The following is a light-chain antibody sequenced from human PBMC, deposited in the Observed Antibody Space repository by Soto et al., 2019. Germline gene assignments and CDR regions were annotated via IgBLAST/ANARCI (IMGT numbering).Light chain of an antibody. CDR3: HQYDDWPPRYT. J-gene: IGKJ2*01. Sequence: EIVLTQSPATLSVSPGERATLSRRASQSIGTNLAWYQQKPGQAPRLLIHGASTRATGSPARFSGGGSGTEFTLTISSLQSEDFAVYYCHQYDDWPPRYTFGQGTRLEI. CDR2: GAS. V-gene: IGKV3-15*01. CDR1: QSIGTN.